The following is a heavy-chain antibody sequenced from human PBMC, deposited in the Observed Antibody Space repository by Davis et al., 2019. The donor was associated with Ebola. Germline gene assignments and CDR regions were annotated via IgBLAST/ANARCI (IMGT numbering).Heavy chain of an antibody. CDR1: GFTFSSYA. D-gene: IGHD1-26*01. J-gene: IGHJ4*02. CDR3: AKQRGVGAIDYDY. V-gene: IGHV3-23*01. CDR2: ISSSGSSA. Sequence: GESLKISCAASGFTFSSYAMSWVRQAPGKGLEWVSSISSSGSSAFYTDSVKGRFTISRDNSKNTLSLQMKSLRDEDTAVYYCAKQRGVGAIDYDYWGRGTVVTVSS.